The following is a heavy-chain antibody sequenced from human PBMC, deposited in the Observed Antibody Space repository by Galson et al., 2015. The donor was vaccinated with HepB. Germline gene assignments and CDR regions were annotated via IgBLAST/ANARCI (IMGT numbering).Heavy chain of an antibody. D-gene: IGHD5-24*01. J-gene: IGHJ6*02. Sequence: SLRLSCAASGFTFSSYSMNWVRQAPGKGLEWVSSISSSSSYIYYADSVKGRFTISRDNAKNSLYLQMNSLRAEDTAVYYCARARLQYYYYGMDVWGQGTTVTVSS. CDR2: ISSSSSYI. V-gene: IGHV3-21*01. CDR1: GFTFSSYS. CDR3: ARARLQYYYYGMDV.